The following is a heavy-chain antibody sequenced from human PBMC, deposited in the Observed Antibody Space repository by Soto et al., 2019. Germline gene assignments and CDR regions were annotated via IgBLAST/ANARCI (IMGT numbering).Heavy chain of an antibody. CDR3: ARELDGIDV. Sequence: QVQLVESGGGLVKPGGSLRLSCAASGLIFSDYYMSWIRQAPGKGLEWVSYISSSGHYTKNADSVQGRITISRDNAKSSLYLQMNNLTAEDTAVYYCARELDGIDVWGQGTTVTVSS. CDR2: ISSSGHYT. J-gene: IGHJ6*02. CDR1: GLIFSDYY. V-gene: IGHV3-11*05.